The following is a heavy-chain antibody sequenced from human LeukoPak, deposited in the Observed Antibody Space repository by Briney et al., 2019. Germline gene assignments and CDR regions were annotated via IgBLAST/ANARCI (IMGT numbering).Heavy chain of an antibody. V-gene: IGHV3-23*01. CDR1: GFTFSCYS. J-gene: IGHJ5*02. D-gene: IGHD6-6*01. Sequence: PGGSLRLSCAASGFTFSCYSMNWVRQAPGKGLEWVSAISGSGGSTYYADSVKGRFTISRDNSKNTLYLQMNSLRAEDTAVYYCAKDRDSSSSWFDPWGQGTLVTVSS. CDR3: AKDRDSSSSWFDP. CDR2: ISGSGGST.